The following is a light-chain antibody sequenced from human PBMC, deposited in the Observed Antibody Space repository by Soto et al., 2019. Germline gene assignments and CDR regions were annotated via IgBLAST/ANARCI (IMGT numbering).Light chain of an antibody. CDR1: QDISNY. CDR3: QQYGSLPPLT. Sequence: DLQMTQSPSSLSASVGDRVTITCQASQDISNYLNWYQQKPGKAPKLLIYDASNLETGVPSRFSGSGSGTDFTFAISSLQAEDIATYYCQQYGSLPPLTFGGGTKVGIK. V-gene: IGKV1-33*01. CDR2: DAS. J-gene: IGKJ4*01.